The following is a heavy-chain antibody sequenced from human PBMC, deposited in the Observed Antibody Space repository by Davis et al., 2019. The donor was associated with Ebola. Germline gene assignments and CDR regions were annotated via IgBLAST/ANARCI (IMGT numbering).Heavy chain of an antibody. CDR1: GFTFSSYS. CDR2: IWYDGSNK. CDR3: ARVKWLSPDY. D-gene: IGHD3-22*01. V-gene: IGHV3-33*08. Sequence: GESLKISCAASGFTFSSYSMNWVRQAPGKGLEWVAVIWYDGSNKYYPGSVKGRFTISRENAKNSLYLQMNSLRAEDTAVYYCARVKWLSPDYWGQGTLVTVSS. J-gene: IGHJ4*02.